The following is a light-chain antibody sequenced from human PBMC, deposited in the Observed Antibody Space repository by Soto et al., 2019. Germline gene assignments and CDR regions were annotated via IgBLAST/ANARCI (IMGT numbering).Light chain of an antibody. CDR2: GAS. Sequence: EIVLTQSPGTLSLSPGERATLSCRASQSVSSNYLAWYRQKPGQAPRLLIYGASNRATGIPDRFSGSGSGTDFTLTISRLEPEDFAVYYCQQYGSSTGYTFGQGTKLEIK. J-gene: IGKJ2*01. V-gene: IGKV3-20*01. CDR3: QQYGSSTGYT. CDR1: QSVSSNY.